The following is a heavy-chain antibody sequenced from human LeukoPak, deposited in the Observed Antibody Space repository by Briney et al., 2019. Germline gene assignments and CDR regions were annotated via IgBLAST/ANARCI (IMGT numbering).Heavy chain of an antibody. J-gene: IGHJ5*02. CDR1: GGSISSSSYY. CDR3: ARDQANFYPTVGWFDP. D-gene: IGHD2/OR15-2a*01. CDR2: IYYSGST. Sequence: SETLSLTCTVSGGSISSSSYYWGWIRQPPGKGLEWIGSIYYSGSTYYNPSLKSRVTISVDTSKNQFSLKLSSVTAADTAVYYCARDQANFYPTVGWFDPWGQGTLVTVSS. V-gene: IGHV4-39*07.